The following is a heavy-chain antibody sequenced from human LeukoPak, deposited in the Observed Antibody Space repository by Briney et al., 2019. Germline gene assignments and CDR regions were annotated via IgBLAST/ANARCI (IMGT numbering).Heavy chain of an antibody. D-gene: IGHD1-26*01. V-gene: IGHV4-4*02. J-gene: IGHJ4*02. CDR3: ARGFSGSYWGQLSFDY. Sequence: SETLSLTCAVSGGSISSSNWWSWVRQPPGKGLEWIGEIYHSGSTNYNPSLKSRVTISVDKSKNQFSLKLSSVTAADTAVYYCARGFSGSYWGQLSFDYWGQGTLVTVSS. CDR2: IYHSGST. CDR1: GGSISSSNW.